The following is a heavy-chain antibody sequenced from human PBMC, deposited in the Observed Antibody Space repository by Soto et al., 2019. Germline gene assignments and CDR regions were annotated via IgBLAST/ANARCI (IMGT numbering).Heavy chain of an antibody. CDR3: ARGRWNYALGFDY. D-gene: IGHD1-7*01. Sequence: QVQLQESGPGLVKPSQTLSLTCTVSGGSISSGGYYWSWIRQHPEKGLEWIGNIYYSGSTSYTPSLKRRVTISVDTSKNQFSLNLSSVTAADTAVYYCARGRWNYALGFDYWGLGTLVTVSS. J-gene: IGHJ4*02. CDR1: GGSISSGGYY. V-gene: IGHV4-31*03. CDR2: IYYSGST.